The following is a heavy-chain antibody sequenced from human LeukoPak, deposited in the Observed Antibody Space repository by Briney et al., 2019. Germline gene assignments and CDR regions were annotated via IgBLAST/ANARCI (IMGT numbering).Heavy chain of an antibody. Sequence: SQTLSLTCTVSGGSISSGDYFWSWIRQPPGKGLEWIGYIYYSGSAYYNPSLKSRVTISVDTSKNQFSLKLSSVTAADTAVYYCSGGYYYDSSGYYDVGGYYFDYWGQGTLVTVSS. V-gene: IGHV4-30-4*01. J-gene: IGHJ4*02. D-gene: IGHD3-22*01. CDR1: GGSISSGDYF. CDR2: IYYSGSA. CDR3: SGGYYYDSSGYYDVGGYYFDY.